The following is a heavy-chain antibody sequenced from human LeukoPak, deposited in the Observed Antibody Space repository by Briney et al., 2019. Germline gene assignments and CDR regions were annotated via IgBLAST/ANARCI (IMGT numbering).Heavy chain of an antibody. D-gene: IGHD3-10*02. V-gene: IGHV3-49*04. Sequence: GGSLRLSCTGSGFRFGGYALSCVRQAPGKGLEWVGFIRSKALYGTSEYAASVEGRFSISRDDSNSIAYLQMNSLKTEDTAVYFCVRESVRDYYFDYWGQGTLVTVSS. CDR3: VRESVRDYYFDY. CDR2: IRSKALYGTS. CDR1: GFRFGGYA. J-gene: IGHJ4*02.